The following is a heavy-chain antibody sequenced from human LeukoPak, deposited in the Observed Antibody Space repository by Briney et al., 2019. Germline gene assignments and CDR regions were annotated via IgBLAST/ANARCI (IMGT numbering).Heavy chain of an antibody. Sequence: PGGSLRLSCTVSGFTVSWVRQAPGKGLEWVSFIYSDNTHYSDPVKGRFTISRDNSKNTLYLQMNSLRAEDTAVYYCARRAGAYSHPYDYWGQGTLVTVSS. CDR3: ARRAGAYSHPYDY. CDR1: GFTVS. CDR2: IYSDNT. D-gene: IGHD4/OR15-4a*01. V-gene: IGHV3-53*01. J-gene: IGHJ4*02.